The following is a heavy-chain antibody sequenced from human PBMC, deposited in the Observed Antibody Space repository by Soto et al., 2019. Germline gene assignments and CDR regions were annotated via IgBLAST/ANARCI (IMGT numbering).Heavy chain of an antibody. V-gene: IGHV4-30-4*01. Sequence: SETLSLTCTVSGGSISSGDYYWSWIRQPPGKGLEWIGYIYYSGSTYYNPSLKSRVTISVDTSKNQFSLKLSSVTAADTAVYSCARDNPGRGDAFDIWGQGTMVTVSS. J-gene: IGHJ3*02. CDR3: ARDNPGRGDAFDI. CDR2: IYYSGST. D-gene: IGHD3-10*01. CDR1: GGSISSGDYY.